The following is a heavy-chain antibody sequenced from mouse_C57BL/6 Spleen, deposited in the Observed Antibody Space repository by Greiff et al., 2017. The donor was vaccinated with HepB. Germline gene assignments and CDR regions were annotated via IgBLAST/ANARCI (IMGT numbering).Heavy chain of an antibody. CDR3: ARGRYLTTEGYAMDY. Sequence: DVKLVESGAELVKPGASVKLSCTASGFNIKDYYMHWVKQRTEQGLEWIGRIDPEDGETKYAPKFQGKATITADTSSNTAYLQLSSLTSEDTAVYYCARGRYLTTEGYAMDYWGQGTSVTVSS. CDR2: IDPEDGET. J-gene: IGHJ4*01. CDR1: GFNIKDYY. D-gene: IGHD1-3*01. V-gene: IGHV14-2*01.